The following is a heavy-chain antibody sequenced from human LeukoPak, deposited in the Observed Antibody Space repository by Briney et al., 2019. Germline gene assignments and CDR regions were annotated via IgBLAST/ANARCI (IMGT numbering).Heavy chain of an antibody. J-gene: IGHJ5*02. Sequence: SVKVSCKASGGTFISYAISWVRQAPGQGLEWMGGIIPIFGTANYAQKFQGRVTITADESTSTAYMELSSLRSEDTAVYYCASSSGGSYQWDANWFDPWGQGTLVTVSS. CDR1: GGTFISYA. D-gene: IGHD1-26*01. CDR3: ASSSGGSYQWDANWFDP. CDR2: IIPIFGTA. V-gene: IGHV1-69*01.